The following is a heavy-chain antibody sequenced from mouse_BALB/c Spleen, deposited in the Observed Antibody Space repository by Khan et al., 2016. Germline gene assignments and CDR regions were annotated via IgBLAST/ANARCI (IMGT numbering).Heavy chain of an antibody. CDR1: GFNIKDTY. V-gene: IGHV14-3*02. CDR3: ARSPYDYDVGFAY. CDR2: IDPANGNT. J-gene: IGHJ3*01. D-gene: IGHD2-4*01. Sequence: VQLKQSGAELVKPGASVKLSCTASGFNIKDTYMHWVKQRPEQGLEWIGRIDPANGNTKYDPKFQGKATITADTSSNTAYLQRSSLTSEDTAFYYCARSPYDYDVGFAYWGQGTLVTVSA.